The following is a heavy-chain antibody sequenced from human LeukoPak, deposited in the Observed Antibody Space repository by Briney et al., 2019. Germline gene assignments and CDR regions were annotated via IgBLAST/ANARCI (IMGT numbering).Heavy chain of an antibody. CDR3: ARHGRIPLGITMVRGVRRPLYYFDN. CDR2: IYYSGSS. CDR1: VDSIINNNCY. Sequence: PSETLSLTCTVSVDSIINNNCYCGWVRQPRGRGLGWIACIYYSGSSYYNPSLKSRVTMSVDPSKNQFSLKLSSVTAADTAVYYCARHGRIPLGITMVRGVRRPLYYFDNWGQGTLVTVSS. J-gene: IGHJ4*02. D-gene: IGHD3-10*01. V-gene: IGHV4-39*01.